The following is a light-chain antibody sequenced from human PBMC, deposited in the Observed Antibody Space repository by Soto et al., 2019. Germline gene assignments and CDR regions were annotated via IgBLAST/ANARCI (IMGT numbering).Light chain of an antibody. CDR1: SGDVGGYYY. V-gene: IGLV2-14*01. CDR2: EVS. J-gene: IGLJ3*02. Sequence: QSVLTQPASVSGSPGQSITISCTGTSGDVGGYYYVSWYQQLPGKAPKLMISEVSNRPSGVSNRFSGSKSGNTASLTISGLQAEDEADYYCVLYMGSGIWVFGGGTKVTVL. CDR3: VLYMGSGIWV.